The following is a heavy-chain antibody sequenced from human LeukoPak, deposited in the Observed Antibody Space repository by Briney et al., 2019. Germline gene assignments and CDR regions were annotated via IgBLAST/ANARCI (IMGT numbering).Heavy chain of an antibody. CDR2: ISYDGSNK. D-gene: IGHD1/OR15-1a*01. V-gene: IGHV3-30*18. Sequence: PGGSLRLSCAASGFTFSSYGMHWVGQAPGKGLEWVAVISYDGSNKYYADSVKGRFTISRDNSKNTLYLQMNSLRAEDTAVYYCAKRSGPNNGPFDYWGQGIWVTVSS. CDR3: AKRSGPNNGPFDY. J-gene: IGHJ4*02. CDR1: GFTFSSYG.